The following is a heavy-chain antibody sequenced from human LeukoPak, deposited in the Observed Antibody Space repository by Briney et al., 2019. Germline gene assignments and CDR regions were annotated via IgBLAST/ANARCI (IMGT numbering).Heavy chain of an antibody. V-gene: IGHV1-69*02. CDR3: ARGGVIVNLYYFDY. D-gene: IGHD3-10*01. CDR1: GGTFSSYT. CDR2: IIPILGIA. Sequence: AASVKVSCKASGGTFSSYTISWVRQAPGQGLEWMGRIIPILGIANYAHKFQGRVTITADKSTSTAYMELSSLRSEDTAVYYCARGGVIVNLYYFDYWGQGTLVTVSS. J-gene: IGHJ4*02.